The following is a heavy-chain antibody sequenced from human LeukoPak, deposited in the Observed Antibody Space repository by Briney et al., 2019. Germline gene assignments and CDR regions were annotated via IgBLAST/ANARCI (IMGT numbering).Heavy chain of an antibody. V-gene: IGHV3-30*04. CDR3: ARGSGYRTYYYYMDV. J-gene: IGHJ6*03. D-gene: IGHD3-22*01. CDR1: GFTFSSYA. CDR2: ISYDGSNK. Sequence: PGGSLRLSCAASGFTFSSYAMHWVRQAPGKGLEWVAVISYDGSNKYYADSVKGRFTISRDNAKNSLYLQVNSLRAEDAAVYYCARGSGYRTYYYYMDVWGKGTTVTVSS.